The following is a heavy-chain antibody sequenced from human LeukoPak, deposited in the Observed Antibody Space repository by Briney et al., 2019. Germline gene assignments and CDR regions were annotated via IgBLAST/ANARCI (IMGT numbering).Heavy chain of an antibody. J-gene: IGHJ4*02. V-gene: IGHV1-18*01. Sequence: PSVKLSCKASGYTFTSYGISWGRQAPGQGLEWIIWISAYNGNTKYAQKLQGRVTMNTDTSTSTAYMELRSLRSDDTAVYYCARDGITGTTENDYWGQGTLVTVSS. CDR1: GYTFTSYG. D-gene: IGHD1-20*01. CDR2: ISAYNGNT. CDR3: ARDGITGTTENDY.